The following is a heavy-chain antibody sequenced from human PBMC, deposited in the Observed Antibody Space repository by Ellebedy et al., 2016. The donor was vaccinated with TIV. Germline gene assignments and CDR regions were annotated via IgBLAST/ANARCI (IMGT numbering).Heavy chain of an antibody. J-gene: IGHJ3*02. CDR3: AKAMGPGGRFDAFDI. Sequence: GESLKISXAASGFSFNNAWMSWVRQAPGKGLEWVGRIKSKTDGETTDHAAPVKGRFTISRDDSKNTLYLQMNSLRAEDTAIYYCAKAMGPGGRFDAFDIWGQGTLVTVSS. CDR2: IKSKTDGETT. D-gene: IGHD3-16*01. V-gene: IGHV3-15*01. CDR1: GFSFNNAW.